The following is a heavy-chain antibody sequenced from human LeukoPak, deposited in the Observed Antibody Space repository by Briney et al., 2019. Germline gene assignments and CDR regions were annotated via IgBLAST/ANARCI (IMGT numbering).Heavy chain of an antibody. CDR1: GYTFTSYY. Sequence: ASVKVSCKASGYTFTSYYMHWVRQAPGQGLEWMGIINPSGGSTSYAQKFQGRVTMTRDMSTSTVYMELRSLRSDDTAVYYCAATRRSGYVIFDYWGQGTLVTVSS. J-gene: IGHJ4*02. V-gene: IGHV1-46*01. CDR2: INPSGGST. D-gene: IGHD5-12*01. CDR3: AATRRSGYVIFDY.